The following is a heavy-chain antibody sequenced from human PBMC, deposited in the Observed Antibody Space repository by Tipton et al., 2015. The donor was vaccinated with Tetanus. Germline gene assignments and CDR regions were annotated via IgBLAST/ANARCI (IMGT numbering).Heavy chain of an antibody. CDR1: GGSMSNNY. V-gene: IGHV4-59*01. D-gene: IGHD4-17*01. Sequence: LRLSCTVSGGSMSNNYWSWIRHLPGKGLEWIGYTYYSGSTGYNPSLKSRVTISIDSSKNQFSLKLTSVTAADTAVYYCARDERYGDYAYWGQGALVTVSS. CDR2: TYYSGST. J-gene: IGHJ4*02. CDR3: ARDERYGDYAY.